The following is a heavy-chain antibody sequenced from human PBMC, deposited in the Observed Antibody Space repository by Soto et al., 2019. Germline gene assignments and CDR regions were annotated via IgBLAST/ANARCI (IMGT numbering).Heavy chain of an antibody. CDR2: IYWDDDK. J-gene: IGHJ1*01. Sequence: QITLKESGPTLVKPTQTLTLTCTFSGFSLSTSGVGGGWIRQRPGKTLEWFALIYWDDDKRYSSSLKSTLTISKDTSKNQVVLTMTNMDPVDTATYYCAHRPEDSSGWYGMRYFQHWGQGTLVTVSS. CDR3: AHRPEDSSGWYGMRYFQH. V-gene: IGHV2-5*02. D-gene: IGHD6-19*01. CDR1: GFSLSTSGVG.